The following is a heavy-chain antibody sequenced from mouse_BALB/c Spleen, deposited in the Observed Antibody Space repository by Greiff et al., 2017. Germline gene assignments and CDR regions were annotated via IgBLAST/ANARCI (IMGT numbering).Heavy chain of an antibody. CDR3: TRSANDYPDAMDY. D-gene: IGHD2-4*01. CDR2: IDPSDSYT. J-gene: IGHJ4*01. V-gene: IGHV1S127*01. CDR1: GYTFTSYW. Sequence: VQLQQPGAELVKPGASVKMSCKASGYTFTSYWMHWVKQRPGQGLEWIGVIDPSDSYTSYNQKFKGKATLTVDTSSSTAYMQLSSLTSEDSAVYYCTRSANDYPDAMDYWGQGTSVTVSS.